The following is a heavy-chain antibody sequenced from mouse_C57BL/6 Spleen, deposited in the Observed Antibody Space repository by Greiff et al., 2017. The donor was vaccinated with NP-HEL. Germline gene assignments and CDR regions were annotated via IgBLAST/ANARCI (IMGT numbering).Heavy chain of an antibody. CDR3: ARLVTTVVATDY. D-gene: IGHD1-1*01. V-gene: IGHV1-59*01. CDR1: GYTFTSYW. CDR2: IDPSDSYT. Sequence: QVQLQQPGAELVRPGTSVKLSCKASGYTFTSYWMHWVKQRPGQGLEWIGVIDPSDSYTNYIQKFKGKATLTVDTSSSTAYMQLSSLTSEDSAVYYCARLVTTVVATDYWGQGTTLTVSS. J-gene: IGHJ2*01.